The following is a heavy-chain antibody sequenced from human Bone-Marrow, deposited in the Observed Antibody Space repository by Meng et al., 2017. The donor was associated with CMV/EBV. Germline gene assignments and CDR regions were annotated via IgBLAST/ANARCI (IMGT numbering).Heavy chain of an antibody. CDR1: EGTPRGYT. V-gene: IGHV1-8*01. Sequence: ASVKVSCKVSEGTPRGYTITWVRQATGQGLEWMGWMNPNSGNTGYAQKFQGRVTMTRNTSLSTAYLELSSLRSEDTAVYYCARTYKFPAPHDFWSGYYEVYNWFDPWGQGALVTFSS. CDR3: ARTYKFPAPHDFWSGYYEVYNWFDP. CDR2: MNPNSGNT. D-gene: IGHD3-3*01. J-gene: IGHJ5*02.